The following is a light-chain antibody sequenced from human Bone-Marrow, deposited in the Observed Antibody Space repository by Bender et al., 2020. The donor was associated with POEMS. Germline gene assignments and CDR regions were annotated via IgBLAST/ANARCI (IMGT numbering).Light chain of an antibody. CDR3: ETWDSNTHWV. V-gene: IGLV4-60*03. J-gene: IGLJ3*02. CDR1: SRHSDYI. Sequence: QPVLTQSSSASASLGSSVKLTCTLSSRHSDYIVAWHQQQTGKAPQFMMKIEGSTNYKKGSGIPDRFSVSSSGPDRYLIISNLQSEDEADYYCETWDSNTHWVFGGGTHLTVL. CDR2: IEGSTNY.